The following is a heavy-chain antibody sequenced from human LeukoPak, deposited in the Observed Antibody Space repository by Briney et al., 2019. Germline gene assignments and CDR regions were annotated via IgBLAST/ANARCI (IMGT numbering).Heavy chain of an antibody. V-gene: IGHV4-39*07. D-gene: IGHD3-22*01. CDR3: ARVDASSGYYSWGNYYFDY. Sequence: SETLSLTCTVSGGSISSSSYYWGWIRQPPGKGLEWIGSIYYSGSTYYNPSLKSRVTISVDTSKNQFSLKLSSVTAADTAVYYCARVDASSGYYSWGNYYFDYWGQGTLVTVSS. CDR1: GGSISSSSYY. J-gene: IGHJ4*02. CDR2: IYYSGST.